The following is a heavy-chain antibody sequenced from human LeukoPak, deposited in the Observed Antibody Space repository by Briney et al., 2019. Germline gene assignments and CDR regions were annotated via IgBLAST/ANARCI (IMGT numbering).Heavy chain of an antibody. CDR2: IKSNGGKA. Sequence: PGGSPRLSCAASGFIFSDYAMHWVRQAPGKGLEYVSSIKSNGGKAFYAESVKGRFSISRDNSKNTLNLQMGSLRAEDMAVYYCARGRGGSYDYWGQGILVTVSS. CDR1: GFIFSDYA. CDR3: ARGRGGSYDY. V-gene: IGHV3-64*02. J-gene: IGHJ4*02. D-gene: IGHD1-26*01.